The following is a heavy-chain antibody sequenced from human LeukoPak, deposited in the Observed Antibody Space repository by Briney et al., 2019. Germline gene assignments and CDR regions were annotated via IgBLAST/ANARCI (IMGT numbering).Heavy chain of an antibody. CDR1: GTSISSGAYS. D-gene: IGHD3-3*01. CDR3: ARTITIFGALGYFDY. CDR2: IYYSGNT. Sequence: SETLSLTCTVSGTSISSGAYSWSWVRQHPGKGLEWIAYIYYSGNTYYNPSLKRRATISVDTSKNQFSLKLSSVTAADTAVYYCARTITIFGALGYFDYWGQGTVVTVSS. J-gene: IGHJ4*02. V-gene: IGHV4-31*03.